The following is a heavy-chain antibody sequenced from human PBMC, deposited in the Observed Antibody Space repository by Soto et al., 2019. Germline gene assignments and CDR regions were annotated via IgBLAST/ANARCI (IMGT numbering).Heavy chain of an antibody. CDR1: GGTFSSYA. D-gene: IGHD4-17*01. V-gene: IGHV1-69*12. Sequence: QVQLVQSGAEVKKPGSSVKVSCKASGGTFSSYAISWVRQAPGQGLEGMGGIIPIFGTANYAQKFQGRVTISADESTSTAFMELSSLRSEDTAVYYCAKHDYGDYYRWSMDVWGQGTTVTVSS. CDR3: AKHDYGDYYRWSMDV. J-gene: IGHJ6*02. CDR2: IIPIFGTA.